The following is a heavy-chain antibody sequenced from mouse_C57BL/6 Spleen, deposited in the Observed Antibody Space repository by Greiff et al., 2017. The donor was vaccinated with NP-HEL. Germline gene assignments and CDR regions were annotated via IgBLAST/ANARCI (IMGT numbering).Heavy chain of an antibody. D-gene: IGHD1-1*01. CDR1: GYTFTSYW. V-gene: IGHV1-53*01. Sequence: VQLQQPGTELVKPGASVKLSCKASGYTFTSYWMHWVKQRPGQGLEWIGNINPSNGGTNYNEKFKSKATLTVDKSSSTAYMQLSSLTSEDSAVYYCARRSLYYGSSSYYFDYWGQGTTLTVSS. CDR3: ARRSLYYGSSSYYFDY. J-gene: IGHJ2*01. CDR2: INPSNGGT.